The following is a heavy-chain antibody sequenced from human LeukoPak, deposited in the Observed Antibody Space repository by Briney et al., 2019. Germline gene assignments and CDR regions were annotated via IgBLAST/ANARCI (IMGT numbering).Heavy chain of an antibody. Sequence: PSETPSLSCTVYGGSFTNYAWTWLRQPPGGGLEWIGRINHRGSTNYNPSLENRVTIFVDTSKTRFSLNVTSVTAADTAVYFCARLTEYAAFAIWGQGTMVTVSS. D-gene: IGHD2-8*01. V-gene: IGHV4-34*01. CDR1: GGSFTNYA. CDR3: ARLTEYAAFAI. CDR2: INHRGST. J-gene: IGHJ3*02.